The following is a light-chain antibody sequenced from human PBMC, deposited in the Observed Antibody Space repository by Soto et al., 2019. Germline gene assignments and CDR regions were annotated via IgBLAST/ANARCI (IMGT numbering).Light chain of an antibody. CDR2: EVS. J-gene: IGLJ7*01. CDR3: SSKSRINIVV. V-gene: IGLV2-14*01. Sequence: QSALTQPASVSGSPGQSITISCTGASSDVGGYNYVSWYQRHPGKVPKLMIYEVSNRPSGVSNRFSGSKSGNTASLTISGLQAEDEADYYCSSKSRINIVVFGTGTQLTVL. CDR1: SSDVGGYNY.